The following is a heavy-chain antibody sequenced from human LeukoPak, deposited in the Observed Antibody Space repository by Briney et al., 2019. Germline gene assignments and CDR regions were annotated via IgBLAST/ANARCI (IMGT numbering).Heavy chain of an antibody. Sequence: PSETLSLTCAVSGGSISSGGYSWSWIRQPPGKGREWIVYIYHSGSTYYNPSLKSRVTISVDRSKNQFSLKLSSVTAADTAVYYCARGHHCSGGSCHGRGMDVWGQGTTVTVSS. V-gene: IGHV4-30-2*01. CDR2: IYHSGST. D-gene: IGHD2-15*01. CDR3: ARGHHCSGGSCHGRGMDV. CDR1: GGSISSGGYS. J-gene: IGHJ6*02.